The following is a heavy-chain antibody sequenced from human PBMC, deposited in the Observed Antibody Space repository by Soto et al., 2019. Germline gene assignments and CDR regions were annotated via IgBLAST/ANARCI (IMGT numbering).Heavy chain of an antibody. J-gene: IGHJ4*02. CDR1: GFSFEDYT. D-gene: IGHD3-3*01. V-gene: IGHV3-43*01. Sequence: LPCAASGFSFEDYTMHWVRHTPGKGPEWISLISWVGGRTLYSDSVKGRFIISRDNSKNSLYLQMYSLTDEHTPFYFCARDAYDVMPAQKQYFDHLPQGTLVTVAS. CDR3: ARDAYDVMPAQKQYFDH. CDR2: ISWVGGRT.